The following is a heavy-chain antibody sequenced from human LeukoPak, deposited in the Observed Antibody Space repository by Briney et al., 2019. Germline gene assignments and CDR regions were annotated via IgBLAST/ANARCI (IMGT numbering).Heavy chain of an antibody. CDR3: ARLYSSSWYEDWFDP. D-gene: IGHD6-13*01. J-gene: IGHJ5*02. CDR2: IYYSGST. CDR1: GGSISSGGYY. V-gene: IGHV4-31*03. Sequence: SQTLSLTCIVSGGSISSGGYYWSWIRQHPGKGLEWIGYIYYSGSTYYNPSLKSRVTISVDTSKNQFSLKLSSVTAADTAVYYCARLYSSSWYEDWFDPWGQGTLVTVSS.